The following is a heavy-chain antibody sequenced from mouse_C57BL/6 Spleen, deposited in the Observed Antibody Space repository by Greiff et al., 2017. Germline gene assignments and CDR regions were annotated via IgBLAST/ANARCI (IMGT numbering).Heavy chain of an antibody. D-gene: IGHD1-1*01. J-gene: IGHJ4*01. V-gene: IGHV7-3*01. CDR2: IRNKANGYTT. CDR1: GFTFTDYY. Sequence: EVKLMESGGGLVQPGGSLSLSCAASGFTFTDYYMSWVRQPPGKALEWLGFIRNKANGYTTEYSASVKGRFTISRDNSQSILYLQMNALRAEDSATYYCARYIYYYGSSYAMDYWGQGTSVTVSS. CDR3: ARYIYYYGSSYAMDY.